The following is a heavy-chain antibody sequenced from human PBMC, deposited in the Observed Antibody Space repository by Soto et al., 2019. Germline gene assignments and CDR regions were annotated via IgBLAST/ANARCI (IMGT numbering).Heavy chain of an antibody. Sequence: QVQLVQSGAEVRKPGASLKLSCQTSGYPFTSYHMHWVRQAPGQGLEWMGVINPTEGRTRYSQRFQDRVTMTRDTSTRTVYMELSSLRSEDTATYFCARGREYSFGYNWFDPWGQGTLVTVSS. CDR2: INPTEGRT. CDR1: GYPFTSYH. CDR3: ARGREYSFGYNWFDP. J-gene: IGHJ5*02. D-gene: IGHD5-12*01. V-gene: IGHV1-46*01.